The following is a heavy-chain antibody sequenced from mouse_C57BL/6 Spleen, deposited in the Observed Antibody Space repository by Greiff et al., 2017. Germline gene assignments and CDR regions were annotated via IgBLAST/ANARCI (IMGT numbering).Heavy chain of an antibody. V-gene: IGHV1-82*01. D-gene: IGHD3-2*02. CDR3: ARGTAQFDY. J-gene: IGHJ2*01. CDR1: GYAFSSSW. CDR2: IYPGDGDT. Sequence: QVQLKESGPELVKPGASVKISCKASGYAFSSSWMNWVKQRPGKGLEWIGRIYPGDGDTNYNGKFKGKATLTADKSSSTAYMQLSSLTSEDSAVYFCARGTAQFDYWGQGTTLTVSS.